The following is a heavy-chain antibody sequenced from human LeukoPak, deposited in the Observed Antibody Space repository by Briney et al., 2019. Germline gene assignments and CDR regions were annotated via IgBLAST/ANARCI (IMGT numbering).Heavy chain of an antibody. CDR1: GYSFTNYW. Sequence: GESLKISCKGSGYSFTNYWIGWVRQMPGKGLKWMGIIYPGDSDARYSPSFQGQITISADKSISTAYLQWSSLKASDTAMYYCARRRDLYSGSYYPFDYWGQGTLVTVSS. D-gene: IGHD1-26*01. V-gene: IGHV5-51*01. CDR2: IYPGDSDA. CDR3: ARRRDLYSGSYYPFDY. J-gene: IGHJ4*02.